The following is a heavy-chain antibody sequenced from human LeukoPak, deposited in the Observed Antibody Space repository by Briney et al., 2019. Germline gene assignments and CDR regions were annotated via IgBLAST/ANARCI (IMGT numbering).Heavy chain of an antibody. J-gene: IGHJ4*02. D-gene: IGHD5-24*01. CDR2: INAGNGNT. Sequence: ASVTVSFTASGYTFTIYAMHWVRQAPGQRLEWMGWINAGNGNTKYSQKFQGRVTITRDTSASTAYMELSSLRSEDTAVYYCARPSRWLQYLYFDYWGQGTLVTVSS. CDR3: ARPSRWLQYLYFDY. CDR1: GYTFTIYA. V-gene: IGHV1-3*01.